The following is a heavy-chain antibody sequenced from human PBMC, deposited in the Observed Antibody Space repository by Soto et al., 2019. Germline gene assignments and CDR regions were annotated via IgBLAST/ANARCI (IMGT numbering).Heavy chain of an antibody. CDR1: GYSFTSYW. D-gene: IGHD2-15*01. J-gene: IGHJ6*02. V-gene: IGHV5-51*01. Sequence: GESLKISCKGSGYSFTSYWIGWVRQMPGKGLEWMGIIYPGDSDTRYSPSFQGQVTISADKSISTAYLQWSSLKAPDTAMYYCARQYCSGGSCYSEDYYYGMDVWGQGTTVTVSS. CDR3: ARQYCSGGSCYSEDYYYGMDV. CDR2: IYPGDSDT.